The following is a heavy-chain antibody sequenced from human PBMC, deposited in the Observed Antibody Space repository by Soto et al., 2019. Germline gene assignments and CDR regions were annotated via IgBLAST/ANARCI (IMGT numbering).Heavy chain of an antibody. CDR3: ARRDTAMVSYDY. D-gene: IGHD5-18*01. CDR1: GGTFSSYA. CDR2: IIPIFGTA. Sequence: SVKVSCKASGGTFSSYAISWVRQAPGQGLEWMGGIIPIFGTANYAQKFQGRVTITADESTSTAYMELSSLRSEDTAVYYCARRDTAMVSYDYWGQGTLVTVSS. J-gene: IGHJ4*02. V-gene: IGHV1-69*13.